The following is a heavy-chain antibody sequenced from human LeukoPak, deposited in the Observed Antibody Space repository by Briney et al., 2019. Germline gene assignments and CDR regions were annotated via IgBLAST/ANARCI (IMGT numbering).Heavy chain of an antibody. V-gene: IGHV5-51*01. CDR1: GYTFSTYW. D-gene: IGHD1-1*01. CDR2: IYPADSNP. Sequence: GESLKISCKGSGYTFSTYWIGWVRQMPGKDLEWMGIIYPADSNPRYSPSFQGQVTISSDKSISTAYLQWSSLKASDSAMYYCVRHGLGTNWFGFDYWGQGTLVTVSS. CDR3: VRHGLGTNWFGFDY. J-gene: IGHJ4*02.